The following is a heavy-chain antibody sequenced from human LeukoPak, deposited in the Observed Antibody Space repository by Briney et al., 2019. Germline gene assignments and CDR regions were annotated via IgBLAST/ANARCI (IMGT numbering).Heavy chain of an antibody. CDR2: IDWGCGIT. V-gene: IGHV3-20*04. D-gene: IGHD6-19*01. CDR3: ARSGYSSGWYRGHFDY. Sequence: PGGSLRLSCAASGFTFDDYVMSWVRQAPGKGLEWVSGIDWGCGITAYANSVKGRYTIYRDNAKNSVSVQVSSLRDENTALYYCARSGYSSGWYRGHFDYWGQGTLVTVSS. J-gene: IGHJ4*02. CDR1: GFTFDDYV.